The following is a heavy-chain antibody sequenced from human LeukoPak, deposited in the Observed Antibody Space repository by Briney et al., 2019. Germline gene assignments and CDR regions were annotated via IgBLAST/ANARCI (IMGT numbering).Heavy chain of an antibody. D-gene: IGHD6-13*01. CDR1: GGSISSYY. J-gene: IGHJ6*03. CDR2: IYYSGST. CDR3: ARGLRYSSPYYYYYMDV. V-gene: IGHV4-59*01. Sequence: SETLSLTCTVSGGSISSYYWSWIRQPPGKGLEWIEYIYYSGSTNYNPSLKSRVTISVDTSKNQFSLKLSSVTAADTAVYYCARGLRYSSPYYYYYMDVWGKGTTVTVSS.